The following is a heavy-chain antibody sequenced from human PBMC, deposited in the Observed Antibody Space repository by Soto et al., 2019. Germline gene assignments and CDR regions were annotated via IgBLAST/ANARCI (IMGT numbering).Heavy chain of an antibody. CDR3: ARNFSMVVVPPGY. CDR1: GYTFTSYA. D-gene: IGHD2-15*01. Sequence: ASVKVSCKASGYTFTSYAMHWVRQAPGQRLEWMGWINAGNGNTKYSQKFQGRVTITRDTSASTAYMELSSLRSEDTAVYYCARNFSMVVVPPGYWGQGTLVTVSS. J-gene: IGHJ4*02. CDR2: INAGNGNT. V-gene: IGHV1-3*01.